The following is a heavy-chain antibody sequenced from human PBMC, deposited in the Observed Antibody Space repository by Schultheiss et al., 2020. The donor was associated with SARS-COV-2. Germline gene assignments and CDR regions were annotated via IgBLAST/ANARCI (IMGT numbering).Heavy chain of an antibody. J-gene: IGHJ4*02. CDR1: GYSFTSYW. CDR2: IYPGDSDT. CDR3: ARVAPEDPSIDY. D-gene: IGHD5-12*01. V-gene: IGHV5-51*01. Sequence: GGSLRLSCKGSGYSFTSYWIGWVRQMPGKGLEWMGIIYPGDSDTRYSPSFQGHVTISADKSISTAYLQWSSLKASDTAMYYCARVAPEDPSIDYWGQGTLVTVSS.